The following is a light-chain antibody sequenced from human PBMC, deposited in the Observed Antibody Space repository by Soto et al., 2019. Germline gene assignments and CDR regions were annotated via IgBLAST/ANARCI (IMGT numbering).Light chain of an antibody. CDR2: DAS. CDR1: QSISSN. J-gene: IGKJ1*01. V-gene: IGKV3-15*01. Sequence: VMTQSPATLSVSPGESATLSCRASQSISSNLAWYQQKPGQAPRLLMYDASTRATGIPDRFSGSGSGAEFTLTISSLQSEDLAVYYCQQYNNWPRTFGQGTKV. CDR3: QQYNNWPRT.